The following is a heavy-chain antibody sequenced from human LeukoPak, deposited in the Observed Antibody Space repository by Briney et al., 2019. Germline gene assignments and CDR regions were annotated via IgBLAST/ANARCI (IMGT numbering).Heavy chain of an antibody. V-gene: IGHV3-7*01. CDR3: ARDRYGTIDY. D-gene: IGHD1-7*01. CDR2: IKEDGSEI. Sequence: GGSLRLSCAASGFTFSSYYMNWVRQAPGKGLEWVANIKEDGSEIYHVDSVKGRFTISRDNAKNSLYLQMNSLRAEDTAVYYCARDRYGTIDYWGQGTLVTVSS. CDR1: GFTFSSYY. J-gene: IGHJ4*02.